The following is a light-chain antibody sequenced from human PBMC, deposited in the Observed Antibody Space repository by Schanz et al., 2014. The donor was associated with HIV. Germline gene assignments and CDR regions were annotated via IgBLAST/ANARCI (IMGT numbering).Light chain of an antibody. CDR1: QSVSRY. CDR2: DTN. Sequence: EIVMTQSPAILSVSPGERVTLSCRARQSVSRYLAWYQHKPGQAPRLLMYDTNTRATGIPARISGSGSGTEFTLTISSLQSEDFAVYYCQQYNNWPSYTFGQGTKLEIK. V-gene: IGKV3-15*01. CDR3: QQYNNWPSYT. J-gene: IGKJ2*01.